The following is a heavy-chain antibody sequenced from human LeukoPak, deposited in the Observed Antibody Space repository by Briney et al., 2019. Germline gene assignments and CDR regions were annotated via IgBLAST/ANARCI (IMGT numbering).Heavy chain of an antibody. CDR2: INPNSGGT. D-gene: IGHD5-18*01. CDR1: GYTFTSYG. J-gene: IGHJ4*02. Sequence: ASVKVSCKASGYTFTSYGISWVRQAPGQGLEWMGWINPNSGGTNYAQKFQGRVTMTRDTSISTAYMELSRLRSDDTAVYYCAREDQLWIPGIVWGQGTLVTVSS. V-gene: IGHV1-2*02. CDR3: AREDQLWIPGIV.